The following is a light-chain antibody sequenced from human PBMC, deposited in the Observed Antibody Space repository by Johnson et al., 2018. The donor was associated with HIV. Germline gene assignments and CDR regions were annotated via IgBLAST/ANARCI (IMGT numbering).Light chain of an antibody. Sequence: QSVLTQPPSVSAAPGQKVTISCSGSSSNIGNNYVPWYQQLPGTAPKLLIYDNNKRPSGIPDRFSGSKSGTSATLGITGLQTGDEADYYCKTWDSSLRGFSGTGTKVTVL. J-gene: IGLJ1*01. CDR3: KTWDSSLRGF. CDR1: SSNIGNNY. CDR2: DNN. V-gene: IGLV1-51*01.